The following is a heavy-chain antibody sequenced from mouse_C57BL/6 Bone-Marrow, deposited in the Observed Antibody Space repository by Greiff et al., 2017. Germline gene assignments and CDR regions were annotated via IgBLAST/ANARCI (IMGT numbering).Heavy chain of an antibody. V-gene: IGHV1-81*01. CDR3: ARPSTVVEDY. CDR2: IYPRSGNT. D-gene: IGHD1-1*01. CDR1: GYTFTSYG. Sequence: VKLMESGAELARPGASVKLSCKASGYTFTSYGISWVKQRTGQGLEWIGEIYPRSGNTYYNEKFKGKATLTADKSSSTAYMELRSLTSEDSAVYFCARPSTVVEDYWGQGTTLTVSS. J-gene: IGHJ2*01.